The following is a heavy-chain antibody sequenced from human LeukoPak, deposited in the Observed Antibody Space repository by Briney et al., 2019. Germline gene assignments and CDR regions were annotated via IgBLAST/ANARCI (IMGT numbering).Heavy chain of an antibody. CDR3: ANLPRGDY. Sequence: GGSLRLFCAASGLTVSSRQMTWIRHAPGKGREWVLIIYSGGSTYFADSVKSRFNISRDNSQNTLYLQVERLRVEDTAVDYCANLPRGDYWGQGILDTVSS. CDR2: IYSGGST. CDR1: GLTVSSRQ. D-gene: IGHD3-10*01. V-gene: IGHV3-53*01. J-gene: IGHJ4*02.